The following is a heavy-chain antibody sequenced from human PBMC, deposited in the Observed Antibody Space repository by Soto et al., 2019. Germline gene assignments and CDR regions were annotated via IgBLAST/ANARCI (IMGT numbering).Heavy chain of an antibody. CDR2: IYWDDDK. D-gene: IGHD2-21*02. V-gene: IGHV2-5*02. CDR1: GFSLSTTGVG. Sequence: QITLKESGPTLVKPTQTLTLTCTFSGFSLSTTGVGVGWIRQPPGKALEWLALIYWDDDKRYNPSLNSRLTITKDTSKNXVLLXMXDMDPVDTATYYCVQSRCGGDCLQSYSSHSYYGLDVWGQGTTVTVSS. CDR3: VQSRCGGDCLQSYSSHSYYGLDV. J-gene: IGHJ6*02.